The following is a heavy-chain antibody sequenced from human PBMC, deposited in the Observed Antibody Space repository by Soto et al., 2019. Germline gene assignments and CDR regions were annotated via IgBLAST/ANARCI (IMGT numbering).Heavy chain of an antibody. CDR1: GYSFTSYW. Sequence: GESLKISCKGSGYSFTSYWIGWVRQMPGKGLEWMGIIYPGDSDTRYSPSFQGQVTISADKSISTAYLQWSSLKASDTAMYYCARQVVATSYSSYMDVWGKGTTVPVSS. J-gene: IGHJ6*03. CDR2: IYPGDSDT. CDR3: ARQVVATSYSSYMDV. V-gene: IGHV5-51*01. D-gene: IGHD5-12*01.